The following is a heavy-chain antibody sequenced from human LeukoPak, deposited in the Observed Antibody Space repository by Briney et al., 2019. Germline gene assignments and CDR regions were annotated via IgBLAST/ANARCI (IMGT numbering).Heavy chain of an antibody. J-gene: IGHJ4*02. V-gene: IGHV3-43*02. D-gene: IGHD5-12*01. CDR2: ISGDGGST. CDR1: GFTFDDYA. Sequence: GGSLRLSCAASGFTFDDYAMHWVRQAPGKGLEWVSLISGDGGSTYYADSVKGRLTISRDNSKNSLYLQLNSLRTEDTALYYCAKNSGYDFSLEYWGQGTLVTVSS. CDR3: AKNSGYDFSLEY.